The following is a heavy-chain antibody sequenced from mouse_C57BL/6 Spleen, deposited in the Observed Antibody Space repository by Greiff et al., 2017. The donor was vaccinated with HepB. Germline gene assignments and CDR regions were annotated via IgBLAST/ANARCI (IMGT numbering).Heavy chain of an antibody. CDR1: GYSFTGYY. V-gene: IGHV1-42*01. D-gene: IGHD1-1*01. J-gene: IGHJ4*01. CDR2: INPSTGGT. Sequence: EVQLQQSGPELVKPGASVKISCKASGYSFTGYYMNWVKQSPEKSLEWIGEINPSTGGTTYNQKFKAKATLTVDKSSSTAYMQLKSLTSEDSAVYYCARVTTVVATDPYYYAMDYWGQGTSVTVSS. CDR3: ARVTTVVATDPYYYAMDY.